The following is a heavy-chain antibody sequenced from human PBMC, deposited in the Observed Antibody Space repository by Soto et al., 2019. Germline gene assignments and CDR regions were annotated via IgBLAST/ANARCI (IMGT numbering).Heavy chain of an antibody. CDR2: ISWNSDSI. CDR1: GFTFDDYA. J-gene: IGHJ4*02. D-gene: IGHD6-25*01. V-gene: IGHV3-9*01. CDR3: AKGGQRLAEGGGY. Sequence: EVQLVESGGGLVQPGRSLRLSCAASGFTFDDYAMHWVRQAPGKGLEWVSGISWNSDSIGYADSVKGRFTISRDNAKNTLNLQKNSLRDEDTAVYYCAKGGQRLAEGGGYWGQGTLVTVSS.